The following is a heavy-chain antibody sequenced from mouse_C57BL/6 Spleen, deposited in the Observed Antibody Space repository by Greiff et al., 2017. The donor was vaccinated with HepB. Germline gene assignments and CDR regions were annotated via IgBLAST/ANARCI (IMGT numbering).Heavy chain of an antibody. J-gene: IGHJ4*01. Sequence: QVQLQQSGPELVKPGASVKISCKASGYALSSSWMNWVKQRPGKGLEWIGRIYPGDGDTNYNGKFKGKATLTADKSSSTAYMQLSSLTSEDSAVYFCASWGGGLIRAMDYWGQGTSVTVSS. D-gene: IGHD1-2*01. V-gene: IGHV1-82*01. CDR3: ASWGGGLIRAMDY. CDR2: IYPGDGDT. CDR1: GYALSSSW.